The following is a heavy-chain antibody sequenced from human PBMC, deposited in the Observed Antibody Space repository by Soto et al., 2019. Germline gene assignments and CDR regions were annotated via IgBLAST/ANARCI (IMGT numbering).Heavy chain of an antibody. V-gene: IGHV3-15*07. CDR3: TTDSPRLSVTKYYFDY. J-gene: IGHJ4*02. CDR1: GFTFSNAW. CDR2: IKSKTDGGTT. Sequence: GGSLRLSCAASGFTFSNAWMNWVRQAPGKGLEWVGRIKSKTDGGTTDYAAPVKGRFTISRDESKNTLYLQMNSLKTEDTAVYYCTTDSPRLSVTKYYFDYWGQGTLVTVSS. D-gene: IGHD4-17*01.